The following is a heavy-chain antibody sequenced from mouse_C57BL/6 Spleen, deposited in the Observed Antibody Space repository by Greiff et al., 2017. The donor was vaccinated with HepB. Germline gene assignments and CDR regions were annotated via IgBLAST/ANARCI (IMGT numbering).Heavy chain of an antibody. CDR2: IWGDGST. D-gene: IGHD1-1*01. V-gene: IGHV2-3*01. Sequence: VQLKESGPGLVAPSQSLSITCTVSGFSLTSYGVSWVRQPPGKGLEWLGVIWGDGSTNYHSAPISRLSISTYNSKSHVFLKLNSLQTDDTATYYCAKITTVVATDYFDYWGQGTTLTVSS. J-gene: IGHJ2*01. CDR1: GFSLTSYG. CDR3: AKITTVVATDYFDY.